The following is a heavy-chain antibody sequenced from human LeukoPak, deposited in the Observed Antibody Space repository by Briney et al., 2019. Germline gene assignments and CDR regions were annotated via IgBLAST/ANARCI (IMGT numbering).Heavy chain of an antibody. Sequence: GASVEVSCKASGYTFTSYYMHWVRQAPGQGLEWMGIINPSGGSTSYAQKFQGRVTMTRDTSTSTVYMELSSLRSEDTAVYYCARDSRGWGTPWLGNFQHWGQGTLVTVSS. D-gene: IGHD3-16*01. J-gene: IGHJ1*01. CDR2: INPSGGST. CDR1: GYTFTSYY. V-gene: IGHV1-46*01. CDR3: ARDSRGWGTPWLGNFQH.